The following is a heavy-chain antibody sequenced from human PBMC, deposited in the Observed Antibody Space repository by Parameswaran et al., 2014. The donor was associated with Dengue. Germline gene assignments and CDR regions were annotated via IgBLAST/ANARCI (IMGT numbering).Heavy chain of an antibody. CDR3: ARGFTYDYWRGYSTISYYFDS. D-gene: IGHD3-3*01. Sequence: SWVRQAPGQGLEWMGGIIPLSGTTNYAQKLQGRVTITADESTSTGYMELSSLRSEDTAVYYCARGFTYDYWRGYSTISYYFDSWGQGTLVTVSS. J-gene: IGHJ4*02. CDR2: IIPLSGTT. V-gene: IGHV1-69*01.